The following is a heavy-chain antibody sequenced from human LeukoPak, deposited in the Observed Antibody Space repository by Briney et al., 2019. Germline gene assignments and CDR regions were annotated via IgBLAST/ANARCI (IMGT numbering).Heavy chain of an antibody. CDR1: GFTFSSYW. CDR3: ARDFSVAGPTTFDY. V-gene: IGHV3-74*01. CDR2: INTAGSST. J-gene: IGHJ4*02. Sequence: SGGSLRLSCAASGFTFSSYWMHWVRHAPGKGLVWVSRINTAGSSTIYADSVKGRFTISRDNSKNTLYLQMNSLRAEDTAVYYCARDFSVAGPTTFDYWGQGTLVTVSS. D-gene: IGHD6-19*01.